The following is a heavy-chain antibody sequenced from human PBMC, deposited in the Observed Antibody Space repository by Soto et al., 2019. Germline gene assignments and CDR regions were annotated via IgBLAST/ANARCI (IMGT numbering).Heavy chain of an antibody. CDR1: GFVSNDYD. CDR3: SRXXKGGLDA. J-gene: IGHJ5*02. V-gene: IGHV3-30*03. CDR2: ISYDGTKK. Sequence: QVQLAESGGGVVQPGRSLRLSCATSGFVSNDYDIHWVRQAPGKGLAWLASISYDGTKKYYAESVKGRFTISRDNSKNXXXXXXXXXXXXXXXXXYCSRXXKGGLDAWGPGTLVTVSS. D-gene: IGHD3-10*02.